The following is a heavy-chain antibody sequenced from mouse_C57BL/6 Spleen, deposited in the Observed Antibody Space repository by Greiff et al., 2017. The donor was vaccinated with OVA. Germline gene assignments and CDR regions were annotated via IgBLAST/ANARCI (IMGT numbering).Heavy chain of an antibody. D-gene: IGHD1-3*01. J-gene: IGHJ3*01. CDR3: ARELNSWFAY. Sequence: QVQLKQPGAELVRPGTSVKLSCKASGYTFTSYWMHWVKQRPGQGLEWIGVIDPSDSYTNYNQKFKGKATLTVDTSSSTAYMQLSSLTSEDSAVYYCARELNSWFAYWGQGTLVTVSA. V-gene: IGHV1-59*01. CDR1: GYTFTSYW. CDR2: IDPSDSYT.